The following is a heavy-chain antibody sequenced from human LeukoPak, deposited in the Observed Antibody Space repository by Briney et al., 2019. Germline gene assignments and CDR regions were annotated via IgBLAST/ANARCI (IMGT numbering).Heavy chain of an antibody. D-gene: IGHD5-18*01. V-gene: IGHV1-46*01. CDR1: GYTFTSYY. Sequence: ASVKVSCTASGYTFTSYYMRWVRQAPGQGLEWMGIINPSGGSTSYAQKFQGRVTMTRATSTSTFYMELSSLRSEDTAVYYCARVRYSYGSSDAFDIWGQGTMVTVSS. CDR2: INPSGGST. CDR3: ARVRYSYGSSDAFDI. J-gene: IGHJ3*02.